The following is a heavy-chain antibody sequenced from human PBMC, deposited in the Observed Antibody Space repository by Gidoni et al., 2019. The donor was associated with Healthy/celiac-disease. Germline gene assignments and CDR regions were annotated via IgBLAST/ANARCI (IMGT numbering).Heavy chain of an antibody. Sequence: QITLKESGPTLVKPTQTLTLTCTFSGFSLSTSGVGVGWIRQPPGKALEWLALIYWNDDKRYSPSLKSRLTITKDTSKNQVVLTMTNMDPVDTATYYCAQAAADPISFDYWGQGTLVTVSS. CDR2: IYWNDDK. D-gene: IGHD6-13*01. V-gene: IGHV2-5*01. J-gene: IGHJ4*02. CDR1: GFSLSTSGVG. CDR3: AQAAADPISFDY.